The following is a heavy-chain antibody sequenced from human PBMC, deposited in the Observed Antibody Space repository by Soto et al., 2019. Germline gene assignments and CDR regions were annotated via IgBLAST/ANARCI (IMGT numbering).Heavy chain of an antibody. CDR2: IYYSGST. CDR1: GDSISSWCYY. J-gene: IGHJ5*02. CDR3: ARDSRQSGIYAVWIDP. V-gene: IGHV4-31*03. Sequence: SETPSLTCTVPGDSISSWCYYWSWIRQHPGKGLEWIGYIYYSGSTYYNPSLKSRVIISVDTSKNQFSLKLSSVTAVDTAVYYCARDSRQSGIYAVWIDPWGQGTLVTVSS. D-gene: IGHD1-26*01.